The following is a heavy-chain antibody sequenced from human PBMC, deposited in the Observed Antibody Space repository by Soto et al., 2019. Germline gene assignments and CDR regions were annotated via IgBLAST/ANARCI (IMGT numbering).Heavy chain of an antibody. CDR3: ARTREDSKNYYGMDV. CDR2: IYPGDSDT. V-gene: IGHV5-51*07. Sequence: VEAQKISGKRCVDSLSSYWICSVHQMPKKGLEWMGIIYPGDSDTRYSPSFQGQVTISADKSISTAYLKWSSLKASDTAMYYCARTREDSKNYYGMDVWGQGTMVTVSS. CDR1: VDSLSSYW. J-gene: IGHJ6*02. D-gene: IGHD3-22*01.